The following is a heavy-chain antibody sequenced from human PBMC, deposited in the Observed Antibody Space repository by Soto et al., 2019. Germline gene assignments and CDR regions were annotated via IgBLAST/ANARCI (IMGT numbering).Heavy chain of an antibody. CDR1: GGSISSYY. J-gene: IGHJ6*02. CDR2: IYYSGST. V-gene: IGHV4-59*01. Sequence: SETLSLTCTVSGGSISSYYWSWIRQPPGKGLEWIGYIYYSGSTNYNPSLKSRVTISVDTSKNQFSLKLSSVTAADTAVYYCARDNMGRATIPRYYYYYYGMDVWGQGTTVTVSS. D-gene: IGHD5-12*01. CDR3: ARDNMGRATIPRYYYYYYGMDV.